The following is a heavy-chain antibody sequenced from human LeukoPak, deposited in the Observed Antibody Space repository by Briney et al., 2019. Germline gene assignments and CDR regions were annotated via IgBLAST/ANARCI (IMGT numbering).Heavy chain of an antibody. CDR2: IYSGGST. D-gene: IGHD2-2*01. V-gene: IGHV3-53*01. Sequence: GGSLRLSCAASGFTVSSNYMSWVRQAPGKGLEWVSVIYSGGSTYYADSVKGRFTISRDNSKNTLYLQMNSLRAEDTAVYYCARDPLSECSSTSCYGYWGQGTLVTVSS. CDR3: ARDPLSECSSTSCYGY. CDR1: GFTVSSNY. J-gene: IGHJ4*02.